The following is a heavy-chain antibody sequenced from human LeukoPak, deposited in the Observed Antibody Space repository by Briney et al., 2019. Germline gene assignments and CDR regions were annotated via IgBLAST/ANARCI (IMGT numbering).Heavy chain of an antibody. CDR3: ARGPSSWYYYYYYGMDV. J-gene: IGHJ6*02. D-gene: IGHD6-13*01. Sequence: SETLSLTCAVYGGSFSGYYWSWIRQPPGKGLEWIGEINHSGSTNYNPSLKSRVTISVDTSKNQFSLKLSSVTAADTAVYYCARGPSSWYYYYYYGMDVWGQGTTVTVSS. CDR1: GGSFSGYY. V-gene: IGHV4-34*01. CDR2: INHSGST.